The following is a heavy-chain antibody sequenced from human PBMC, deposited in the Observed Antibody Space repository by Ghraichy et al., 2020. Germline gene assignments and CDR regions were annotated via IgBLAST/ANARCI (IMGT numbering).Heavy chain of an antibody. D-gene: IGHD3-10*01. Sequence: LSLTCAASGFNFTSSWMNWVRQAPGKELEWVAGIKPDGSENYHVDSVTGRFTISRDNARNSLYLQMNSLRAEDTAFYYCTRDRAFKCFDYWGQGTLVTGSS. CDR2: IKPDGSEN. CDR1: GFNFTSSW. CDR3: TRDRAFKCFDY. V-gene: IGHV3-7*03. J-gene: IGHJ4*02.